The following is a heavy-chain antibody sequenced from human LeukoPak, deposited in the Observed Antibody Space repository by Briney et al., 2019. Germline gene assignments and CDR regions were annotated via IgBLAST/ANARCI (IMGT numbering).Heavy chain of an antibody. V-gene: IGHV1-69*06. CDR3: ARARLLGPTGVAAFDI. Sequence: SVKVSCKASRGTFSSYGISWVRQAPGQGLEWMGGILPIFNTSNYAQKLQGRVTITADKSTSTVYMELSTLRSEDTAVYYCARARLLGPTGVAAFDIWGQGTMVTVSS. J-gene: IGHJ3*02. D-gene: IGHD2-8*02. CDR2: ILPIFNTS. CDR1: RGTFSSYG.